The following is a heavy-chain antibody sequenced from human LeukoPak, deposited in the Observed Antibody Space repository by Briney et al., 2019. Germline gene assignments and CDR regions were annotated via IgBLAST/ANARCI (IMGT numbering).Heavy chain of an antibody. J-gene: IGHJ4*02. D-gene: IGHD3-22*01. CDR2: INPNSGGT. Sequence: ASVKVSCKASGYTFTGYYMHWVRQAPGQGLEWMGWINPNSGGTNYAQKFQGRVTMTRDTSISTAYMELSRLRSDDTAVYYCASEVYDSSAYYSNYWGQGTLVTVSS. CDR1: GYTFTGYY. V-gene: IGHV1-2*02. CDR3: ASEVYDSSAYYSNY.